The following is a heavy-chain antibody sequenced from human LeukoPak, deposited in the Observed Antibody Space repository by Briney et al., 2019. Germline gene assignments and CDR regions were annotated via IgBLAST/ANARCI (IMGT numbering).Heavy chain of an antibody. J-gene: IGHJ5*02. V-gene: IGHV1-58*01. CDR1: GFTFTSSA. Sequence: ETSVTVSCKASGFTFTSSAVQWVRLARGQRLEWIGWIVVGSGNTNYAQKFQERVTITRDMSTSTAYMELSSLRSEDTAVYYCAADFAYNGSYWGHNWFDPWGQGTLVTVSS. CDR3: AADFAYNGSYWGHNWFDP. D-gene: IGHD1-26*01. CDR2: IVVGSGNT.